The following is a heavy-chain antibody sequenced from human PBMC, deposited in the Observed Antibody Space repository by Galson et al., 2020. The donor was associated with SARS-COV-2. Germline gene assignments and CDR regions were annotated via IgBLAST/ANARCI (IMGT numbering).Heavy chain of an antibody. J-gene: IGHJ4*02. CDR2: YTT. D-gene: IGHD2-15*01. V-gene: IGHV3-72*01. Sequence: YTTEYAASVEGRFTISRDDSKNSMYLQMKSLKTEDTAMYYCTSRHSGGTDYWGLGTLVTVSS. CDR3: TSRHSGGTDY.